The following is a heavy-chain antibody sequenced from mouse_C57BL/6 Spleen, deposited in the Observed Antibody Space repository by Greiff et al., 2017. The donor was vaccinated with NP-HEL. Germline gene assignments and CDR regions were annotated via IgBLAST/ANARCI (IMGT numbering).Heavy chain of an antibody. CDR3: AYDED. CDR1: GYSITSGYY. D-gene: IGHD2-14*01. Sequence: VQLKESGPGLVKPSQSLSLTCSVTGYSITSGYYWNWIRQFPGNKLEWMGYISYDGSNNYNPSLKNRISITRDTSKNQFFLKLNSVTTEDTATYYCAYDEDWGQGTTLTVSS. V-gene: IGHV3-6*01. J-gene: IGHJ2*01. CDR2: ISYDGSN.